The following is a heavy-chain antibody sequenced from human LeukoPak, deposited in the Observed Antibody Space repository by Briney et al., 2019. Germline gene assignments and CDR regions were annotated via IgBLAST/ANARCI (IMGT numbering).Heavy chain of an antibody. J-gene: IGHJ4*02. CDR2: IVVGSGNT. V-gene: IGHV1-58*02. CDR1: GFTLTSSA. D-gene: IGHD3-22*01. CDR3: AAAPDYYYDSSGPPGGY. Sequence: GTSVKVSCKASGFTLTSSAMQWVRQARGQRLEWIGWIVVGSGNTNYAQKFQERVTITRDMSTSTAYMELSSLRSEATAVYYCAAAPDYYYDSSGPPGGYWGQGTLVTVSS.